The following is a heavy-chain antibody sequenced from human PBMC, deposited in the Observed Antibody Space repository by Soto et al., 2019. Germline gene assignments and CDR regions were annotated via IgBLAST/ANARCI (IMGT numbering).Heavy chain of an antibody. CDR2: ISGSGGST. V-gene: IGHV3-23*01. CDR3: SKNPGLSYYYYYMDV. Sequence: EVQLLESGGGLVQPGGSLRLSCAASGFTFSSYAMSWVRQAPGKGLEWVSAISGSGGSTYYADSVKGRFTISRDNSKNKLYLQMNSLRAEDTAVYYCSKNPGLSYYYYYMDVWGKGTTVTVSS. CDR1: GFTFSSYA. J-gene: IGHJ6*03.